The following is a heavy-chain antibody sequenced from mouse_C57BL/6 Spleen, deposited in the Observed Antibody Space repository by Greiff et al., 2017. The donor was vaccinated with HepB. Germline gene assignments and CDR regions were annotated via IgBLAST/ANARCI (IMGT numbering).Heavy chain of an antibody. CDR3: ARDGVSYDGFDY. CDR1: GFTFSSYA. D-gene: IGHD2-3*01. CDR2: ISDGGSYT. J-gene: IGHJ2*01. Sequence: EVQRVESGGGLVKPGGSLKLSCAASGFTFSSYAMSCVRQTPEKRLEWVATISDGGSYTYYPDNVKGRFTISRDNAKNNLYLQMSHLKSEDTAMYYCARDGVSYDGFDYWGQGTTLTVSS. V-gene: IGHV5-4*01.